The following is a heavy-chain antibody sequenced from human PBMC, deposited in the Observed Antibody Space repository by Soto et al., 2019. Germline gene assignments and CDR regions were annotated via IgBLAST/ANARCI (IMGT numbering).Heavy chain of an antibody. J-gene: IGHJ6*03. Sequence: QVQLQESGPGLVKPSGTLSLTCAVSSGSISSSNWWSWVRQPPGKGLEWIGELYHSGSTNYNPSLKSRVTISVDKSKNQFSLKLSSVTAADTAVYYCAREGYYDFWSGYHRYYYMDVWGKGTTVTVSS. CDR1: SGSISSSNW. CDR3: AREGYYDFWSGYHRYYYMDV. V-gene: IGHV4-4*02. D-gene: IGHD3-3*01. CDR2: LYHSGST.